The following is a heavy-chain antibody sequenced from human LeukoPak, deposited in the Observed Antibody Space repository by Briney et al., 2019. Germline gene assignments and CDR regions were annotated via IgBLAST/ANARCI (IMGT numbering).Heavy chain of an antibody. D-gene: IGHD3-22*01. CDR2: IYYSGST. J-gene: IGHJ4*02. V-gene: IGHV4-39*01. CDR3: AGPSVDYDKNY. Sequence: SETLSLTCTVSGGSISSSSYYWGWIRQPPGKGLEWIGSIYYSGSTYYNPSLKSRVTISVDTSKNQFSLKLSSVTAADTAVYYCAGPSVDYDKNYWGQGTLVTVSS. CDR1: GGSISSSSYY.